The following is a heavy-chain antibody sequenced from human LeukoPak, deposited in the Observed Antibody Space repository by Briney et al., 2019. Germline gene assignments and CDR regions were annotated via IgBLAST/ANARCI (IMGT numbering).Heavy chain of an antibody. J-gene: IGHJ4*02. D-gene: IGHD6-19*01. CDR2: ISAYNGNT. Sequence: ASVKVSCKASGYTFTSYGISWVRQAPGQGLEWMGWISAYNGNTNYAQKLQGRVTMTTDTSTSTAYMELRSLRSDDTAVYYCARELGYKGSSGWLNDYGGQGTLVTVSS. CDR1: GYTFTSYG. CDR3: ARELGYKGSSGWLNDY. V-gene: IGHV1-18*01.